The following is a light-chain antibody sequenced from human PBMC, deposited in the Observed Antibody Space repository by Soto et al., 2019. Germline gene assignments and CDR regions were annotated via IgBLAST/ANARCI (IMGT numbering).Light chain of an antibody. V-gene: IGLV2-14*01. CDR2: EVT. CDR3: SSLAGSNNVPYV. J-gene: IGLJ1*01. CDR1: SSDIGVHHF. Sequence: QSVLTQPASVSGSPGQSITISCTGTSSDIGVHHFVSWYQQQSGKAPKLVIYEVTDRPSGVSDRFSGSKSGNTASLTVSGPQPEDEADYYCSSLAGSNNVPYVFGTGTKVTV.